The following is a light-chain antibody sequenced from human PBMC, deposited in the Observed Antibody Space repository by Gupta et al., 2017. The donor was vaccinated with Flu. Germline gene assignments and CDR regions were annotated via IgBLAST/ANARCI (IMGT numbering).Light chain of an antibody. CDR3: GTWDTSLSALV. J-gene: IGLJ3*02. CDR1: SSNIGNDY. CDR2: ENN. V-gene: IGLV1-51*02. Sequence: QSVLTQPPSVPAARGQKVTISCSGSSSNIGNDYVSWYQQLPGTAPKLLIYENNKRPSGVPDRFSGSKSGTSATLGISGLQTGDEADYYCGTWDTSLSALVFDGGTKLTVL.